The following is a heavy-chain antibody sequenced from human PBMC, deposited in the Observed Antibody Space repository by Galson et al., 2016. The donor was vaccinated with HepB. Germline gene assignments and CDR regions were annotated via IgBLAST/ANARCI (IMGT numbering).Heavy chain of an antibody. V-gene: IGHV3-23*01. CDR2: ISTRRTT. Sequence: SLRLSCAASGFTFSSYSMIWVRQAPGKGLEWVASISTRRTTYYSDSVQGRFTISRDNSNHTLYLQMNGLRAEDTAVYYCAKERLVRRIFDHWGQGTLLTVS. CDR1: GFTFSSYS. J-gene: IGHJ4*02. CDR3: AKERLVRRIFDH. D-gene: IGHD1-1*01.